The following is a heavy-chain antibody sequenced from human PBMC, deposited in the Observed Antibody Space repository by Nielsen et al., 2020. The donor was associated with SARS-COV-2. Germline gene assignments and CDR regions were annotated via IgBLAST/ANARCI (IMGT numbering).Heavy chain of an antibody. CDR2: ISASSGNT. D-gene: IGHD1-26*01. CDR1: GYTFTNYG. Sequence: ASVKVSCNASGYTFTNYGITWVRQAPGQGLEILGWISASSGNTNYAPKLLGRVTMTTDTSTSTAYIELRSLTYADTAVYYCARDLWWELPDFWGQGTLVTVSS. J-gene: IGHJ4*02. V-gene: IGHV1-18*01. CDR3: ARDLWWELPDF.